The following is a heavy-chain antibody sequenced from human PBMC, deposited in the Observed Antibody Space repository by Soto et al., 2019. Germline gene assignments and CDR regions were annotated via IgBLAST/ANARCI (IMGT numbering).Heavy chain of an antibody. D-gene: IGHD1-1*01. V-gene: IGHV4-31*03. CDR3: ATSPGLS. CDR1: GGSISSGASY. CDR2: ISYSGST. J-gene: IGHJ5*02. Sequence: SETLSLTCTVSGGSISSGASYWSWIRQHPGKGLEWIGYISYSGSTYYNPSLKSRVAISVDTSKNQFSLKLNSVTAADTAVYYCATSPGLSWGQGTLVTVSS.